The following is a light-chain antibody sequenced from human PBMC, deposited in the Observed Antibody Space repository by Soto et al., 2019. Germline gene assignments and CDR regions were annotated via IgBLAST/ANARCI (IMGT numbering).Light chain of an antibody. CDR1: QSVSSN. J-gene: IGKJ1*01. CDR3: QHYNNWTRT. V-gene: IGKV3-15*01. Sequence: EIVMTQSPATLSVSPGERATLSCRASQSVSSNLAWYQQKPGQAPRLLIYGASTRATGIPARFSGSGSGTEFTLNISSLQSEDFAVYYCQHYNNWTRTFGQGTKVEIK. CDR2: GAS.